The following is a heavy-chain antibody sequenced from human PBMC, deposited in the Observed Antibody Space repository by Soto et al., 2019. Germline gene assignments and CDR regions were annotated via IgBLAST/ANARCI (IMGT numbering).Heavy chain of an antibody. CDR3: ATNNDWSLQGYFDWLPLYYYYGMDV. J-gene: IGHJ6*02. V-gene: IGHV3-33*01. Sequence: PGGSLRLSCAASGFTFSSYGMHWVRQAPGKGLEWVAVIWYNGSNKYYADSVKGRFTISRDNSKNTLYLQMNSLRAEDTAVYYCATNNDWSLQGYFDWLPLYYYYGMDVWGQGTTVTVSS. CDR1: GFTFSSYG. D-gene: IGHD3-9*01. CDR2: IWYNGSNK.